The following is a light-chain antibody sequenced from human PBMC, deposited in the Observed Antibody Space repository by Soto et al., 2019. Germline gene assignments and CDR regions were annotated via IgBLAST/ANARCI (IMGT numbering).Light chain of an antibody. CDR2: DAS. V-gene: IGKV3-20*01. Sequence: EIVLKQSPDTLSLSPGERATLSCRASQSVRSNYLAWYQQKPGQAPRFLIYDASSRAPGIPDRFSGSGSGTSFTLTISRLEPEDFAVYYCQQYGSTPLTFGGGTKVDIK. CDR3: QQYGSTPLT. CDR1: QSVRSNY. J-gene: IGKJ4*01.